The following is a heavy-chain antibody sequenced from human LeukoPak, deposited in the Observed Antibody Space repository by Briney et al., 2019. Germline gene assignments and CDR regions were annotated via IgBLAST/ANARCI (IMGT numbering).Heavy chain of an antibody. V-gene: IGHV4-34*01. CDR2: INHSGST. Sequence: SETLSLTCAVYGGSFSGYYWSWIRQPPGKGLEWIGEINHSGSTNYNPSLKSRVTISVDTSKNQFSLKLSSVTAADTAVYYCARERVVTIYGWFDPWGQGTLVTASS. D-gene: IGHD3-3*01. J-gene: IGHJ5*02. CDR1: GGSFSGYY. CDR3: ARERVVTIYGWFDP.